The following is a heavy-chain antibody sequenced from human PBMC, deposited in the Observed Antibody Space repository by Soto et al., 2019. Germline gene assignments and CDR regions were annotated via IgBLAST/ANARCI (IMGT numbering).Heavy chain of an antibody. V-gene: IGHV3-23*01. D-gene: IGHD3-10*01. J-gene: IGHJ4*02. CDR2: IRQSGDRA. CDR1: GFIFSNFA. CDR3: VTAVRTRLDN. Sequence: GGSLRLSCAASGFIFSNFAMYWVRRAPGKGLEWVSSIRQSGDRASYADSARGRFTISRDNSKNTLYLQMNGLRLDDTAVYYCVTAVRTRLDNWGPGTLVTVSS.